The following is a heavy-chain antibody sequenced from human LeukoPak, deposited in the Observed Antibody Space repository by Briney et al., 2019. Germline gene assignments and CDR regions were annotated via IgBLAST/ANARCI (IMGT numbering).Heavy chain of an antibody. CDR2: ISSSSSYI. CDR3: ARDFLLSCGGDCYSRLVDY. J-gene: IGHJ4*02. V-gene: IGHV3-21*01. D-gene: IGHD2-21*02. Sequence: GSLRLSCAASGFTFSSYSMNWVRQAPGKGLEWVSSISSSSSYIYYADSVKGRFTISRDNAKNSLYLQMNSLRAEDTAVYYCARDFLLSCGGDCYSRLVDYWGQGTLVTVSS. CDR1: GFTFSSYS.